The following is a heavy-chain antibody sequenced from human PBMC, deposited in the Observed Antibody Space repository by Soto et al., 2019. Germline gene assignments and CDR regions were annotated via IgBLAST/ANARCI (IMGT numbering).Heavy chain of an antibody. D-gene: IGHD2-15*01. CDR3: ARSIVVVVAAERDAFDI. J-gene: IGHJ3*02. CDR2: ISSSSSYI. Sequence: TGGSLRLSCAASGFTFSSYSMNWVRQAPGKGLEWVSSISSSSSYIYYADSVKGRFTISRDNAKNSLYLQMNSLRAEDTAVYYCARSIVVVVAAERDAFDIWGQGTMVTVSS. CDR1: GFTFSSYS. V-gene: IGHV3-21*01.